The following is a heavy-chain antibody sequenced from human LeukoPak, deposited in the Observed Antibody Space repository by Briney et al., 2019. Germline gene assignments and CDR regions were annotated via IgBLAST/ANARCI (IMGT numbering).Heavy chain of an antibody. CDR2: ISGSGGST. V-gene: IGHV3-23*01. CDR1: GLTFSSYA. D-gene: IGHD5-24*01. Sequence: GGSLRLSCAASGLTFSSYAMSWVRQAPGKGLEWVSAISGSGGSTYYADSVKGRFTISRDNSKNTLYLQMNSLRAEDTAVYYCANGRWLQLQVDYWGQGTLVTVSS. CDR3: ANGRWLQLQVDY. J-gene: IGHJ4*02.